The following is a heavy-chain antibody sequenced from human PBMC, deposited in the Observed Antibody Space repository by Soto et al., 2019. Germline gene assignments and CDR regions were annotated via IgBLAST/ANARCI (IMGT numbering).Heavy chain of an antibody. D-gene: IGHD3-9*01. Sequence: ASVKVSCKASGYTFTSYDINWVRQATGQGLEWMGWMNPNSGNTGYAQKFQGRVTMTRSTSISTAYMELSSLRSEDTAVYYCARDYVLRYFDWLLPSKFYYYYYGMDVWGQGTTVTVSS. CDR2: MNPNSGNT. J-gene: IGHJ6*02. CDR3: ARDYVLRYFDWLLPSKFYYYYYGMDV. V-gene: IGHV1-8*01. CDR1: GYTFTSYD.